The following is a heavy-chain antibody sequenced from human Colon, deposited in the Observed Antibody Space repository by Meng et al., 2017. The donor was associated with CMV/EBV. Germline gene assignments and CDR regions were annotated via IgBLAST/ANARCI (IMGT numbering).Heavy chain of an antibody. CDR3: ARSKMRQWLVRDRYFDH. J-gene: IGHJ4*02. CDR1: GFIFSAYT. D-gene: IGHD6-19*01. V-gene: IGHV3-7*01. Sequence: SCAASGFIFSAYTMSWVRQAPGKGLEWVARMKEDGSEIYYVDSVKGRFTISRDNAKKSLYLQMNSLRAEDTAVYYCARSKMRQWLVRDRYFDHWGQGMLVTVSS. CDR2: MKEDGSEI.